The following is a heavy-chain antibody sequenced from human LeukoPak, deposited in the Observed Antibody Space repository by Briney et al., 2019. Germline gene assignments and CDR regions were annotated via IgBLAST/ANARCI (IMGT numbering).Heavy chain of an antibody. D-gene: IGHD3-10*01. CDR1: GFTFSSYS. V-gene: IGHV3-21*01. CDR3: AGDWVYYNHGYMDV. J-gene: IGHJ6*03. Sequence: GGSLRLSCAASGFTFSSYSMNWVRQAPGKGLEWVSSISSSSSSYIYYADSVKGRFTISRDNAKNSLYLQMNSLRAEDTAVYYCAGDWVYYNHGYMDVWGKGTTVTVSS. CDR2: ISSSSSSYI.